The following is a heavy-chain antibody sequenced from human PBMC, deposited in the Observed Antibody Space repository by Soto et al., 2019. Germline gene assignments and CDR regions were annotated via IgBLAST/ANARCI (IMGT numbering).Heavy chain of an antibody. CDR3: ARRRGSSWYGVHFDY. CDR2: INHSGST. D-gene: IGHD6-13*01. CDR1: GGSFSGYY. Sequence: QVQLQQWGAGLLKPSETLSLTCAVYGGSFSGYYWSWIRQPPGKGLEWIGEINHSGSTNYNPSLKSRVTIXXDXSXXQFDLKLSAVTAADTAVYYCARRRGSSWYGVHFDYWGQGTPVTVSS. V-gene: IGHV4-34*01. J-gene: IGHJ4*02.